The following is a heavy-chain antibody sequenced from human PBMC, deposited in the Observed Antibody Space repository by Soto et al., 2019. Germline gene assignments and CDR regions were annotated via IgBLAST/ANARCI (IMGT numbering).Heavy chain of an antibody. J-gene: IGHJ3*01. D-gene: IGHD6-19*01. CDR3: AREGPVSGTNALDV. CDR1: GFTFSNNG. CDR2: IWSDGTEK. Sequence: PGGSLRLSCAASGFTFSNNGMHWVRQAPGKGLEWVAVIWSDGTEKFYADSVKGRFTISRDNSRNALSLQMDSLGAEDTAVYYCAREGPVSGTNALDVWGQGTMVTVSS. V-gene: IGHV3-33*01.